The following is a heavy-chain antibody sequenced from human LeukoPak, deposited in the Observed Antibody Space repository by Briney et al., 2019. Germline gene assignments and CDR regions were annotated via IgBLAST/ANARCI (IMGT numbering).Heavy chain of an antibody. V-gene: IGHV4-59*08. CDR2: IYYSGST. CDR1: GGSISSYY. CDR3: ARLEIIAVAGYFDY. D-gene: IGHD6-19*01. J-gene: IGHJ4*02. Sequence: PSETLSLTCTVSGGSISSYYWSWIRQPPGKGLEGIGYIYYSGSTNYNPSLKSRVTISVDTSKNQFSLKLSSVTAADTAVYYCARLEIIAVAGYFDYWGQGTLVTVSS.